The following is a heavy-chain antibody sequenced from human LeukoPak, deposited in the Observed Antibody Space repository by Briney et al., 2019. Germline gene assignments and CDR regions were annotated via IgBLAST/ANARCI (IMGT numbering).Heavy chain of an antibody. D-gene: IGHD3-22*01. J-gene: IGHJ4*02. V-gene: IGHV3-23*01. CDR1: GFTFSSYG. CDR3: AKRAGYYYDSSGYLSWGYFDY. CDR2: ISGTGGST. Sequence: GSLRLSCAASGFTFSSYGMSWVRQAPRKGLEWVSAISGTGGSTYYADSVKGRFTISRDNSKNTLYLQMNSLRAEDTAVYYCAKRAGYYYDSSGYLSWGYFDYWGQGTLVTVSS.